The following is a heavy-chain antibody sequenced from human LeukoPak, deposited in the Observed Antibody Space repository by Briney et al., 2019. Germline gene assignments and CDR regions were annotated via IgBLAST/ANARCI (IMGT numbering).Heavy chain of an antibody. Sequence: SEALSLTCTVSGGSISSGSYYWSWIRQPAGKGLEWIGRIYTSGSTNYNPSLKSRVTISVDTSKNQFSLKLSSVTAADTAVYYCAGAQKYYYGSGSYDYWGQGTLVTVSS. D-gene: IGHD3-10*01. CDR1: GGSISSGSYY. CDR2: IYTSGST. CDR3: AGAQKYYYGSGSYDY. V-gene: IGHV4-61*02. J-gene: IGHJ4*02.